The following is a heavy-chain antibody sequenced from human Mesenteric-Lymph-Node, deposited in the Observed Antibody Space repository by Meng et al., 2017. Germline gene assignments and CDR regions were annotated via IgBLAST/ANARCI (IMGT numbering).Heavy chain of an antibody. D-gene: IGHD1-26*01. V-gene: IGHV1-18*01. CDR1: GGTFSSYT. J-gene: IGHJ6*02. CDR2: ISAYNGNT. Sequence: ASVKVSCKASGGTFSSYTISWVRQAPGQGLEWMGWISAYNGNTNYAQKLQGRVTMTTDTSTSTAYMELRSLRSDDTAVYYCARDEPVGATPNYYYYGMDVWGQGTTVTVSS. CDR3: ARDEPVGATPNYYYYGMDV.